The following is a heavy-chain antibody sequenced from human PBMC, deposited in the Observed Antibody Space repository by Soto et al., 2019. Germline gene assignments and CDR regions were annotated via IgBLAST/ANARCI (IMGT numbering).Heavy chain of an antibody. Sequence: GESLKISCKGSGYSFTSYWIGWVRQMPGKGLEWLGIIYSGDSVTRYSPSFQGQVPISADKSISTAYLQWSSLKASDTAMYYCAGGGVRGVITRTRDYYGMDVWGQGTTVTVSS. CDR2: IYSGDSVT. V-gene: IGHV5-51*01. J-gene: IGHJ6*02. CDR1: GYSFTSYW. CDR3: AGGGVRGVITRTRDYYGMDV. D-gene: IGHD3-10*01.